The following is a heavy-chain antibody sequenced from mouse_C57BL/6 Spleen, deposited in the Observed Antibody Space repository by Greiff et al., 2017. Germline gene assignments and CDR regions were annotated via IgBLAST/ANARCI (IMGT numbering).Heavy chain of an antibody. D-gene: IGHD1-1*02. CDR3: AITMGRYFDV. J-gene: IGHJ1*03. CDR2: LWSGGST. CDR1: GFSLTSYG. Sequence: QVQLQQSGPGLVQPSQSLSITCTVSGFSLTSYGVHWVRQSPGKGLEWLGVLWSGGSTDYNAAFISRLSISKDNSKSQVFFKMNSLQADDTAIYYCAITMGRYFDVWGTGTTVTVSS. V-gene: IGHV2-2*01.